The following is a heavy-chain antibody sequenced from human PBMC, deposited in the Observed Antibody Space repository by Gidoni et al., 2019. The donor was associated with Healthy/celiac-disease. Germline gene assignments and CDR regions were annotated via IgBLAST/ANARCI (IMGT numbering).Heavy chain of an antibody. J-gene: IGHJ4*02. CDR1: GFTFSNHW. CDR2: INSDGSST. D-gene: IGHD5-12*01. V-gene: IGHV3-74*01. Sequence: EVQLVESGGGLVQPGGSLRLSCAAYGFTFSNHWMHWVRQAPGKGLVWVSRINSDGSSTTCADSVKGRITISRDNAKNTLYLQMNSLRAEDTAVYYCARARDGYNDLDYWGQGTLVTVSS. CDR3: ARARDGYNDLDY.